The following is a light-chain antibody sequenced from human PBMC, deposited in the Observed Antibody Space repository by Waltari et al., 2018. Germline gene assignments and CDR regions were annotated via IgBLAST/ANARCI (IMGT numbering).Light chain of an antibody. CDR3: QQSYTTSWM. CDR2: ATA. V-gene: IGKV1-39*01. J-gene: IGKJ1*01. CDR1: ESISSH. Sequence: DIQMTQSPSSLSAFVGDGVTITGRASESISSHLNWYQQQPGIAPKLLIYATAKLESGVPSRFSESGSGTECTLTVTSLQPEDFETYYCQQSYTTSWMFGQGTKVEI.